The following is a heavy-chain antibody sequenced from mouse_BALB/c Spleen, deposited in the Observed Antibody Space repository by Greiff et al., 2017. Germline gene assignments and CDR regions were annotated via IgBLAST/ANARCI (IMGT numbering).Heavy chain of an antibody. V-gene: IGHV5-12-2*01. J-gene: IGHJ4*01. Sequence: DVMLVESGGGLVQPGGSLKLSCAASGFTFSSYTMSWVRQTPEKRLEWVAYISNGGGSTYYPDTVKGRFTISRDNAKNTLYLQMSSLKSEDTAMYYCARHLITTRVYYAMDYWGQGTSVTVSS. CDR3: ARHLITTRVYYAMDY. D-gene: IGHD2-4*01. CDR2: ISNGGGST. CDR1: GFTFSSYT.